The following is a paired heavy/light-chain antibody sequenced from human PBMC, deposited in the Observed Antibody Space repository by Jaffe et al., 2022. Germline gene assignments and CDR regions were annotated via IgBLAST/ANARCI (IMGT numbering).Heavy chain of an antibody. D-gene: IGHD6-25*01. CDR3: AKDPNPHAAQGDNWFAS. CDR2: IRFDGRLK. CDR1: DFIFSNYG. Sequence: QVQLVESGGGVVQPGGSLRLSCTTSDFIFSNYGMHWVRQAPGKGLEWVAFIRFDGRLKYYSDSVKGRFTISRDNSRDTMYLEMSRLRTDDSSVYFCAKDPNPHAAQGDNWFASWGQGTLVSVSS. J-gene: IGHJ5*01. V-gene: IGHV3-30*02.
Light chain of an antibody. CDR1: SGPIDSYY. CDR2: EDN. V-gene: IGLV6-57*01. Sequence: FMLTQPHSVSESPGKTVTISCSRSSGPIDSYYVHWYRQRPGSSPTIVIYEDNQRPSGVPDRISGSIDKSSNSASLTISRLKTEDEADYYCQSRDATNSWVFGGGTKLTVL. CDR3: QSRDATNSWV. J-gene: IGLJ2*01.